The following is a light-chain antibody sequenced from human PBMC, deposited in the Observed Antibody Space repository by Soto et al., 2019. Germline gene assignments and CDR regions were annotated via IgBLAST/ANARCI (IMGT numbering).Light chain of an antibody. CDR2: TNN. CDR1: SSNIGTNT. Sequence: QTVVTQPPSASGTPGQRVTISCSGSSSNIGTNTVNWYQQLPGTAPKLLIYTNNQRPSGVPDRFSGSKSGTSASLAISGLQSEDEADYFCAAWDDSLNVVLFGGGTQLTVL. V-gene: IGLV1-44*01. J-gene: IGLJ2*01. CDR3: AAWDDSLNVVL.